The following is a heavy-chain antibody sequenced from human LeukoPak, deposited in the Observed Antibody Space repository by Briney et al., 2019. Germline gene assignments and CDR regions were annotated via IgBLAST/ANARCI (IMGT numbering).Heavy chain of an antibody. CDR3: ARDHYYDSLWGAFDI. CDR2: INWNGGST. Sequence: RPGGSLRLSCAASGFTFDDYGMSWVRQAPGKGLEWVSGINWNGGSTVYADSVKGRFTISRDNAKNSLYLQMNSLRAEDTALYYCARDHYYDSLWGAFDIWGQGTMVTVSS. J-gene: IGHJ3*02. D-gene: IGHD3-22*01. CDR1: GFTFDDYG. V-gene: IGHV3-20*04.